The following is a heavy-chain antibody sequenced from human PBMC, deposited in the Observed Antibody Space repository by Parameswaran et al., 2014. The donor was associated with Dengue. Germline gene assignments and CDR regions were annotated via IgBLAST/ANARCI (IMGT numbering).Heavy chain of an antibody. J-gene: IGHJ4*02. CDR3: ARDDYGDYAHDY. V-gene: IGHV1-69*04. CDR1: ISNA. CDR2: HPYPWYS. Sequence: ISNARLGGDRPLDKGLEWMGKDHPYPWYSKLCTEVQGRVTITADKSTSTAYMELSSLRSEDTAVYYCARDDYGDYAHDYWGQGTLVTVSS. D-gene: IGHD4-17*01.